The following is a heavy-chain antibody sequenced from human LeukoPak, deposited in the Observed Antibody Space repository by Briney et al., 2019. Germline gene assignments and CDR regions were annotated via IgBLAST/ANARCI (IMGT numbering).Heavy chain of an antibody. Sequence: SVKVSCKASGYTFSSYAISWVRQAPGQGLEWMGRIIPIFGTANYAQKFQGRVTITTDESTSTAYMELSSLRSEDTAVYYCARDHPTATFDYWGQGTLVTVSS. J-gene: IGHJ4*02. CDR2: IIPIFGTA. D-gene: IGHD1-1*01. V-gene: IGHV1-69*05. CDR1: GYTFSSYA. CDR3: ARDHPTATFDY.